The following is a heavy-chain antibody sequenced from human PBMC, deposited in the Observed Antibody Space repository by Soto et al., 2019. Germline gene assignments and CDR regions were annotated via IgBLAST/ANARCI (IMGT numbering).Heavy chain of an antibody. CDR2: INPSGGST. V-gene: IGHV1-46*03. CDR3: ASRGSRFLEETFDY. Sequence: QVQLVQSGAEVKKPGASVKVSCKASGYTFTSYYMHWVRQAPGQGLEWMGIINPSGGSTSYAQKLQGRVTMSRDTSTSTVYMELSSLISEDTAVYYCASRGSRFLEETFDYWGQGTLVTVSS. J-gene: IGHJ4*02. CDR1: GYTFTSYY. D-gene: IGHD3-3*01.